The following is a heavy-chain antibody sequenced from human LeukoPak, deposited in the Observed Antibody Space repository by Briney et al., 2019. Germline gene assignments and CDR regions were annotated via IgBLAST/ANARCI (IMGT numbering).Heavy chain of an antibody. D-gene: IGHD3-10*02. CDR1: GFTFSSYG. Sequence: GGSLRLSCAASGFTFSSYGMTWVRQTPGKGLVWVSRINVDGNSTSYADSVKGRFTISRDNAKNTLYLQMNSLRAEDTAVYYCAELGITMIGGVWGKGTTVTISS. V-gene: IGHV3-74*01. CDR3: AELGITMIGGV. J-gene: IGHJ6*04. CDR2: INVDGNST.